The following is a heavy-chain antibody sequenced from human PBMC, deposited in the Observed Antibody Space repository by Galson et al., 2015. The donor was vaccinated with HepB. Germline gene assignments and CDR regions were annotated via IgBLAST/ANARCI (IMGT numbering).Heavy chain of an antibody. Sequence: SVKVSCKASGYTLTNHYLHWVRQAPGQGLEWMGIINPTSVSTTYAEKFQGRITMTRDTSTSTMYMELSSLRSEDTAVYYCARAGRTDYDFWAGSNGFDPWGHGSVVTVSS. D-gene: IGHD3-3*01. CDR1: GYTLTNHY. CDR2: INPTSVST. J-gene: IGHJ5*02. V-gene: IGHV1-46*03. CDR3: ARAGRTDYDFWAGSNGFDP.